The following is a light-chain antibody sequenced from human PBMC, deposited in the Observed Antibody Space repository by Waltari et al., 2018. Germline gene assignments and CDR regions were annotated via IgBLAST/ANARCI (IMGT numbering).Light chain of an antibody. Sequence: QSVLTQPPSVSGAPGQSVTISCTGSSSNIGAGYDVHWYQQIPGSAPKVLIYRDRIRPSGFPGRCSGSKSGTSASLSVTGLHAEDEADYFCQSYDRDLNAVLFGGGTKLTVL. J-gene: IGLJ2*01. CDR1: SSNIGAGYD. V-gene: IGLV1-40*01. CDR2: RDR. CDR3: QSYDRDLNAVL.